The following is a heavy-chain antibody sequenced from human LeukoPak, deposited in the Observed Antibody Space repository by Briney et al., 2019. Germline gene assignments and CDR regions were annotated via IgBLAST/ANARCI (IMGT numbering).Heavy chain of an antibody. J-gene: IGHJ4*02. V-gene: IGHV3-7*03. Sequence: GGSLRLSCAASGFTFSTYWMAWVRQAPGKGLEWVANIKYDGIEKYYVDSVKGRFTISRDNAKKSLYLQMNSLRAEDTAFYYCARLRNYDSSGYYFEIDYWGQGTLVTVSS. CDR1: GFTFSTYW. CDR3: ARLRNYDSSGYYFEIDY. CDR2: IKYDGIEK. D-gene: IGHD3-22*01.